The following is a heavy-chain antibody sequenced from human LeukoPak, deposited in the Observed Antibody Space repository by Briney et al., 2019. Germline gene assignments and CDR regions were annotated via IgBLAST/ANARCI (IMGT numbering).Heavy chain of an antibody. J-gene: IGHJ5*02. Sequence: SETLSLTCTVSGGSITSYYWSWIRQHPGKGLEWIGYIYYSGSTYYNPSLKSRVTISVDTSKNQFSLKLSSVTAADTAVYYCARLIALEGGWFDPWGQGTLVTVSS. V-gene: IGHV4-59*06. CDR2: IYYSGST. D-gene: IGHD3-16*01. CDR3: ARLIALEGGWFDP. CDR1: GGSITSYY.